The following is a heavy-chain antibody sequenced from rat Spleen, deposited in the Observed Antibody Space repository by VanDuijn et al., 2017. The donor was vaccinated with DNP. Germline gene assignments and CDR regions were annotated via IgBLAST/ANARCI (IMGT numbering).Heavy chain of an antibody. D-gene: IGHD1-12*03. CDR3: TTWGWLLGLDA. J-gene: IGHJ4*01. CDR2: IIYDGKRT. CDR1: GFTFSDYN. Sequence: EVQLVESGGGLVQPGRSLKLSCAASGFTFSDYNMAWVRQAPKKGLEWVATIIYDGKRTYYRDSVKGRFTISRDNAKSTLYLQMDSLRSEDTATYYCTTWGWLLGLDAWGQGTSVTVSS. V-gene: IGHV5S10*01.